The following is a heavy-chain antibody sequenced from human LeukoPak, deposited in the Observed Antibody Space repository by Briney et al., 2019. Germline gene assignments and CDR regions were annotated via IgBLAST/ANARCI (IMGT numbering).Heavy chain of an antibody. J-gene: IGHJ6*02. CDR1: GFTFSSYS. CDR2: ISSSSSYI. D-gene: IGHD2-2*01. Sequence: PGGSLRLSCAASGFTFSSYSMNWVRQAPGKGLEWVSSISSSSSYIYYADSVKGRFTISRDNAKNSLYLQMNSLRAEDTAVYYCARDRSSTSCRPHEHTPSEYYYYYGMDVWGQGTTVTVSS. V-gene: IGHV3-21*01. CDR3: ARDRSSTSCRPHEHTPSEYYYYYGMDV.